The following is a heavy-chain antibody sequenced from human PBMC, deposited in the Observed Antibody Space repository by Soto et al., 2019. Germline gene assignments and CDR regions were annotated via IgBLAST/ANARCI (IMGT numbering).Heavy chain of an antibody. CDR1: GGSISNYY. Sequence: QVQLQESGPGLVKPSETLSLTCTVSGGSISNYYWSWIRQPPGKGLEWIGCVYSSGSTTYNPSFNSRVTISADTSWSQFSLNLKSLTAADTAVNYFARRRSIALDCAFDSWGQGTMVTVSS. CDR3: ARRRSIALDCAFDS. V-gene: IGHV4-59*01. J-gene: IGHJ3*02. D-gene: IGHD6-13*01. CDR2: VYSSGST.